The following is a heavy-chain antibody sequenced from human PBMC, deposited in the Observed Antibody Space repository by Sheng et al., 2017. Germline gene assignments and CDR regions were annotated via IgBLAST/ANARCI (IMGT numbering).Heavy chain of an antibody. CDR1: GGSFSGYY. Sequence: QVQLQQWGAGLLKPSETLSLTCAVYGGSFSGYYWSWIRQPPGKGLEWIGEINHSGSTNYNPSLKSRVTISVYTSKNQFSLKLSSVTAADTAVYYCAATTGSSYYYGMDVWGQGTTVTVSS. CDR3: AATTGSSYYYGMDV. CDR2: INHSGST. J-gene: IGHJ6*02. D-gene: IGHD6-13*01. V-gene: IGHV4-34*01.